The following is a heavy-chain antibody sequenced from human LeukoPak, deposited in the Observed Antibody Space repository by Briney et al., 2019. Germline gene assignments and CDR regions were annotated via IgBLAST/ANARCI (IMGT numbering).Heavy chain of an antibody. D-gene: IGHD4-17*01. Sequence: GGSLRLSCTVSGFTVSSNSMSWVRQAPGKGLEWVSFIYSDNTHYSDSVKGRFTISRDNSKNTLYLQMNSLRAEDTAVYYCAKVPTVNSFDYWGQGTLVTVSS. CDR1: GFTVSSNS. J-gene: IGHJ4*02. CDR2: IYSDNT. V-gene: IGHV3-53*01. CDR3: AKVPTVNSFDY.